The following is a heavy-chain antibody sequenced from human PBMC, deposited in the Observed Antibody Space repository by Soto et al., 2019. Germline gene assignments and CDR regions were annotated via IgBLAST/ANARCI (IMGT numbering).Heavy chain of an antibody. CDR3: ARAPILVAVTLHENYFDL. CDR1: GYTFTSHY. J-gene: IGHJ4*02. D-gene: IGHD2-21*02. V-gene: IGHV1-8*01. CDR2: MRPDNGDT. Sequence: QVQLVQSGAEVKKPGASVKVSCRASGYTFTSHYINWLRQTTGQGLEWLGWMRPDNGDTGYAQRFQGRVTMTRDTSINTAYMELSSLTSEDTAVYYCARAPILVAVTLHENYFDLWGQGTLVTVSS.